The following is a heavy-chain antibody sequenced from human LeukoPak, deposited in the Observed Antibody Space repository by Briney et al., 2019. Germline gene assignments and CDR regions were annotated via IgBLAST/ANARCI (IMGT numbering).Heavy chain of an antibody. CDR1: GGSISSSSYY. CDR3: ARLRGATVAHNWFDP. J-gene: IGHJ5*02. D-gene: IGHD6-19*01. V-gene: IGHV4-39*07. CDR2: IYYSGST. Sequence: SETLSLTCTVSGGSISSSSYYWGWIRQPPGKGLEWIGSIYYSGSTYYNPSLKSRVTISVDTSKNQFSLRLSSVTAADTAVYYCARLRGATVAHNWFDPWGQGTLVTVSS.